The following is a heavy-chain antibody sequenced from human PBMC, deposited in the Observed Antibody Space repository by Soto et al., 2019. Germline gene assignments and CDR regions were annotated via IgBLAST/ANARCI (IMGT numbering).Heavy chain of an antibody. Sequence: SETLSLTCAVSGDSISSSNWWSWVRQPPGKGLEWIGEIYHSGSTNYNPSLKSRVTISVDKSKNQFSLKLSSVTAADTAVYYCASSLLYYYYGMDVWGQGTTVTVSS. CDR1: GDSISSSNW. V-gene: IGHV4-4*02. CDR2: IYHSGST. J-gene: IGHJ6*02. CDR3: ASSLLYYYYGMDV.